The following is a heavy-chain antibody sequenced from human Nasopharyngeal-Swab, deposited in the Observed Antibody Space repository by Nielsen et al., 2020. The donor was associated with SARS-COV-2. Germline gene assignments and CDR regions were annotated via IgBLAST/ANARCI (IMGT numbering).Heavy chain of an antibody. CDR2: IYYSGST. J-gene: IGHJ4*02. D-gene: IGHD3-22*01. V-gene: IGHV4-31*02. Sequence: PGKGLEWIGYIYYSGSTYYNPSLKSRVTISVDTSKSQFSLKLSSVTAADTAVYYWARGAIDYYDSSGYGDWGQGTLVTVSS. CDR3: ARGAIDYYDSSGYGD.